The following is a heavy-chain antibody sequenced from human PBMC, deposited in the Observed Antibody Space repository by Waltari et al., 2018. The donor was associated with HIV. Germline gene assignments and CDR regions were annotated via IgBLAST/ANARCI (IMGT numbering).Heavy chain of an antibody. CDR2: VLPLVGTS. CDR3: AKWARLGAHEYYGRGV. CDR1: ADNFRKDV. D-gene: IGHD1-26*01. Sequence: QVQLVQSGAEVKKPGSSVRVSCTASADNFRKDVVTWVPLAPGQGLVWMGMVLPLVGTSDYAQEFQGRLTITADRSRSTAYMSLRSLKSEDTDIYYCAKWARLGAHEYYGRGVWGQGTTGIVS. J-gene: IGHJ6*02. V-gene: IGHV1-69*04.